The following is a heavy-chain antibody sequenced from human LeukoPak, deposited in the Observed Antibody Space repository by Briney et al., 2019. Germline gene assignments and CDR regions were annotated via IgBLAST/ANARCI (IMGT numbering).Heavy chain of an antibody. CDR2: IRYDGSNK. CDR1: GFTFTSYW. D-gene: IGHD3-22*01. V-gene: IGHV3-30*02. Sequence: PGGSLRLSCAAFGFTFTSYWMTWVRQAPGKGLEWVAFIRYDGSNKYYADSVKGRFTISRDNSKNTLYLQMNSLRAEDTAVYYCAKDAIAITMIVSLIDYWGQGTLVTVSS. J-gene: IGHJ4*02. CDR3: AKDAIAITMIVSLIDY.